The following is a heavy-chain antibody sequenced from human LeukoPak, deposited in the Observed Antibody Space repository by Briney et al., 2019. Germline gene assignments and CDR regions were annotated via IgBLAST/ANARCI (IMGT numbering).Heavy chain of an antibody. CDR2: IIPIFGTA. CDR1: GGTFSSYA. CDR3: ARSDIVLMGDYYYYYMDV. Sequence: ASVKVSCKASGGTFSSYAISWVRQAPGQGLEWMGGIIPIFGTANYAQKFQGRVTITTDESTSTAYMELSSLRSEDTAVCYCARSDIVLMGDYYYYYMDVWGKGTTVTVSS. J-gene: IGHJ6*03. D-gene: IGHD2-8*01. V-gene: IGHV1-69*05.